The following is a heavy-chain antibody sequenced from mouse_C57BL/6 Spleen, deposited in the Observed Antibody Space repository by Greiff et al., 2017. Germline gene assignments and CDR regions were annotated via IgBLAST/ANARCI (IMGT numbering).Heavy chain of an antibody. CDR3: ARGGPHYFDY. Sequence: DVQLQESGPGLVKPSQSLSLTCSVTGYSITSGYYWNWIRQFPGNKLEWMGYISYDGSNNYNPSLKNRISITRDTSKNQFFLKLNSVTTEDTATYYCARGGPHYFDYWGQGTTLTVSS. J-gene: IGHJ2*01. V-gene: IGHV3-6*01. CDR1: GYSITSGYY. D-gene: IGHD3-3*01. CDR2: ISYDGSN.